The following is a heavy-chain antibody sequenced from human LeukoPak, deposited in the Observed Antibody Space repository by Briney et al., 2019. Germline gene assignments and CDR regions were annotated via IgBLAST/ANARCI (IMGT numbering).Heavy chain of an antibody. J-gene: IGHJ4*02. CDR1: GITLSNYG. CDR3: AKRGVVIRVILVGFHKEAYYFDS. V-gene: IGHV3-23*01. Sequence: GGSLRLSCAVSGITLSNYGMSWVRQAPGKGLEWVAGISDSGGRTNYADSVKGRFTISRDNPKNKLYLQMNSLRAEDTAVYFCAKRGVVIRVILVGFHKEAYYFDSWGQGALVTVSS. D-gene: IGHD3-22*01. CDR2: ISDSGGRT.